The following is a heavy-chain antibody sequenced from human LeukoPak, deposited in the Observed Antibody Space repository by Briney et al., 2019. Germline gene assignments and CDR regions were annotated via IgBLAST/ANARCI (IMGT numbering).Heavy chain of an antibody. CDR2: IIPIFGTA. J-gene: IGHJ4*02. V-gene: IGHV1-69*01. Sequence: SVKVSCKASGGTFSSYAISWVRQAPGQGLEWMGGIIPIFGTANYAQKFQGRVTITADESTCTAYMELSSLRSEDTAVYYCARGGHSSSWKLGKYHLGIWGQGTLVTVSS. CDR1: GGTFSSYA. CDR3: ARGGHSSSWKLGKYHLGI. D-gene: IGHD6-13*01.